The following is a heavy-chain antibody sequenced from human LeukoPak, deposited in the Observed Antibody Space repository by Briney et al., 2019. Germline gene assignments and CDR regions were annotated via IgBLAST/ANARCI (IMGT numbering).Heavy chain of an antibody. Sequence: ASVKVSCKASGYTFTSSEIHWVRQAPGQGLEWMGRIYPNSGGTNYAQKFQGRVTMTRDTSISTAYMELSRLRSDDTAVYYCARSYDYGDYGLGYWGQGTLVTVSS. CDR2: IYPNSGGT. D-gene: IGHD4-17*01. CDR1: GYTFTSSE. CDR3: ARSYDYGDYGLGY. J-gene: IGHJ4*02. V-gene: IGHV1-2*06.